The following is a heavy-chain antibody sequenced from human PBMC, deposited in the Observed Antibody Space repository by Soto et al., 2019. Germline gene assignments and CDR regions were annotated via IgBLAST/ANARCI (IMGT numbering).Heavy chain of an antibody. D-gene: IGHD6-19*01. CDR2: INTYNGNT. CDR1: GYTFTSYG. Sequence: ASVKVSCEASGYTFTSYGISWVRQAPGQGLEWMGWINTYNGNTNYAQKLQGRVAMTTDTSTSTAYMEVRSLRSDDTAVYYCARDRGSFGFDPWGQGTLVTVSS. J-gene: IGHJ5*02. V-gene: IGHV1-18*01. CDR3: ARDRGSFGFDP.